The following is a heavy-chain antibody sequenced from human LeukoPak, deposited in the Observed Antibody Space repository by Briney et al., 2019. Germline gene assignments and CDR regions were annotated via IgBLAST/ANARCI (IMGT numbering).Heavy chain of an antibody. J-gene: IGHJ4*02. V-gene: IGHV3-23*01. CDR3: ANDRSMGLDY. CDR1: GFTFSSFA. D-gene: IGHD3-10*01. Sequence: PGGSLRLSCAASGFTFSSFAMSWVRQAPGKGLEWVSVISGSGGSTDYADSVKGRFTISRDNSKNTLYLQINSLRAEDTAVYYCANDRSMGLDYWGQGTLVSVSS. CDR2: ISGSGGST.